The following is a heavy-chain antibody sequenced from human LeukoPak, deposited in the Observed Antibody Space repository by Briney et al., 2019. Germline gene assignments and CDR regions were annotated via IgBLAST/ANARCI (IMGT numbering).Heavy chain of an antibody. J-gene: IGHJ3*02. CDR1: GGTFSSYA. D-gene: IGHD6-13*01. V-gene: IGHV1-18*01. CDR3: AREAAAQIRDAFDI. Sequence: ASVKVSCKASGGTFSSYAISWVRQAPGQGLEWMGWISAYNGNTNYAQKLQGRVTMTTDTSTSTAYMELRSLRSDDTAVYYCAREAAAQIRDAFDIWGQGTMVTVSS. CDR2: ISAYNGNT.